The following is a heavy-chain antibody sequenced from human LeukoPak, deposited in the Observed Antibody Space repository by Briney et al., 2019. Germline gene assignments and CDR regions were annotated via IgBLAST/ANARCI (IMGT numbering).Heavy chain of an antibody. D-gene: IGHD1-26*01. CDR2: INPNSGGT. CDR3: ARDPGSGSSVGVRFDP. V-gene: IGHV1-2*02. Sequence: ASVKVSCKASGYTFTGYYMHWMRQAPGQGLEWMGWINPNSGGTNYAQKFQGRVTMTRDTSISTAYMELSRLRSDDTAVYYCARDPGSGSSVGVRFDPWGQGTLVTASS. J-gene: IGHJ5*02. CDR1: GYTFTGYY.